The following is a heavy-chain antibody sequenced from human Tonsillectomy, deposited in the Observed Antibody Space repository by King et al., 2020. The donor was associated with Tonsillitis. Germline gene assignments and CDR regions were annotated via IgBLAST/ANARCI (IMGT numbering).Heavy chain of an antibody. CDR2: ISYDGGNK. Sequence: VQLVESGGGVVQPGRSLRLSCAASGFTFSSYAMHWVRQAPGKGLDWVAVISYDGGNKYHADPVKGRFTISRDNSKNTLYLQMNSLRAEDTALYYCAIDRETGWGGYFAYWGQGTLVTVSS. CDR3: AIDRETGWGGYFAY. CDR1: GFTFSSYA. D-gene: IGHD6-19*01. V-gene: IGHV3-30*04. J-gene: IGHJ4*02.